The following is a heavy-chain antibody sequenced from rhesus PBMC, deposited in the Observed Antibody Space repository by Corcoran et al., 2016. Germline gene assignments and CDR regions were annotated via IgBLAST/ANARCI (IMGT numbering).Heavy chain of an antibody. CDR1: GYSISSNY. D-gene: IGHD5-12*01. CDR2: IYGSSGST. V-gene: IGHV4-147*01. CDR3: ARGSFRNAFDF. Sequence: QVQLQESGPGLVKPSETLSLTCAVSGYSISSNYWSCIRQPPGKGLEGIGYIYGSSGSTYYNPSLKSRVNMSTDTSKNQFSLKLSSVTAADTAVYYCARGSFRNAFDFWGQGLRVTVSS. J-gene: IGHJ3*01.